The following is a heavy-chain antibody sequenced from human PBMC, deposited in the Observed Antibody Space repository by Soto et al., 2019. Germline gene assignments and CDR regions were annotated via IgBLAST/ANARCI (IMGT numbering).Heavy chain of an antibody. D-gene: IGHD1-26*01. CDR2: ISYDGSNK. CDR3: AKGRWELLHYFDY. J-gene: IGHJ4*02. V-gene: IGHV3-30*18. CDR1: GFTFSSYG. Sequence: QVQLVESGGGVVQPGRSLRLSCAASGFTFSSYGMHWVRQAPGKGLEWVAVISYDGSNKYYADSVKGRFTISRDNSKNTLYLQMNSLRAEDTAVYYCAKGRWELLHYFDYWGQGTLVTVSS.